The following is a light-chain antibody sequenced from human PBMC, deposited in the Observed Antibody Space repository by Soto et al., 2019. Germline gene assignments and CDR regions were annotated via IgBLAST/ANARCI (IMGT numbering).Light chain of an antibody. CDR3: QQYGSSPKT. V-gene: IGKV3-20*01. CDR2: GAY. J-gene: IGKJ1*01. Sequence: SCGASESVSSNLAWYQQRPGQAPRLVIYGAYNRATGIPDRFSGSGSGTDFTLTISRLEPEDFAVYYCQQYGSSPKTFGQGTKVDNK. CDR1: ESVSSN.